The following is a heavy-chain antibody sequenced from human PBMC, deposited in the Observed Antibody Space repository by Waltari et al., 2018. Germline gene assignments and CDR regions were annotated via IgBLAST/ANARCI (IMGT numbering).Heavy chain of an antibody. J-gene: IGHJ4*02. CDR1: GFAFSRFR. CDR3: VRDRTNAYCGSDCSPY. D-gene: IGHD2-21*02. Sequence: EVQLVESGGGSAEPVGALRISWAASGFAFSRFRVHRVRQHSEKVLVCVSRINTDGRSPTYADSVKGRFTISRDNAKNTLFLQMNSLRAEDTGVYYCVRDRTNAYCGSDCSPYWGQGTLVTVSS. V-gene: IGHV3-74*01. CDR2: INTDGRSP.